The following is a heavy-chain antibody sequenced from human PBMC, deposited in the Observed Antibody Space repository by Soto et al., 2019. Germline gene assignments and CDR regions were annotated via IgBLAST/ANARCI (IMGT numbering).Heavy chain of an antibody. CDR1: GDSINNSHW. CDR2: TYHSGTT. V-gene: IGHV4-4*02. D-gene: IGHD6-13*01. CDR3: ARESNSSPARGITWVDH. J-gene: IGHJ4*02. Sequence: QVQMQESGPGLVQPSGTLSLTCAVYGDSINNSHWWSWVRQTPGKGLEWIGETYHSGTTNCNPSLKILVTISIDKSKNQFSLKMTSATAADTAVYYCARESNSSPARGITWVDHLGKGTLVSVSS.